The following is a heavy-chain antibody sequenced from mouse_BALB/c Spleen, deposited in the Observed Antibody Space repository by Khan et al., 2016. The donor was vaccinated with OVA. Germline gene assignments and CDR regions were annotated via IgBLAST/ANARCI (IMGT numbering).Heavy chain of an antibody. D-gene: IGHD2-1*01. CDR1: GFTFSTYA. CDR3: ARSPYGNFAY. J-gene: IGHJ3*01. V-gene: IGHV5-9-3*01. CDR2: ISSDGDYT. Sequence: EVQLVESGGGLVKPGGSLKLSCAASGFTFSTYAMSWVCQTPEKRLEWVATISSDGDYTYFPDNVTGRFTISRDNAKNTLCLQMNSLRSEDTAMYYCARSPYGNFAYWGQGTLVTVSA.